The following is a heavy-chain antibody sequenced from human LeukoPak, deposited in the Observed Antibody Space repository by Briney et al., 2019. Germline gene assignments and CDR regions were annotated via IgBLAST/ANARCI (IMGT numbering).Heavy chain of an antibody. D-gene: IGHD3-22*01. CDR1: GGTFSSYI. V-gene: IGHV1-69*13. J-gene: IGHJ4*02. CDR2: IIPIFGTP. Sequence: SVKVSCKASGGTFSSYIITWVRQAPGQGLEWMGRIIPIFGTPDYAQKFQGRVTITADESTSTAYMELSSLRSEDTAVYYCASAALTYYYDSSGYYGGWGQGTLVTVSS. CDR3: ASAALTYYYDSSGYYGG.